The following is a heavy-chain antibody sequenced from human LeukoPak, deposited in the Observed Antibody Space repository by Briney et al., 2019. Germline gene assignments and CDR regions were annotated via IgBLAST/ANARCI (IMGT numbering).Heavy chain of an antibody. CDR1: GYTFTIYY. Sequence: ASVKVSCKASGYTFTIYYMHWVRQAPGQGLEWMGIINPSGGSTSYAQKFQGRVTMTRDTSTSTVYMELSSLRSEDTAVYYCARDRPPYSSSWYQTENWFDPWGQGTLVTVSS. CDR3: ARDRPPYSSSWYQTENWFDP. V-gene: IGHV1-46*01. CDR2: INPSGGST. J-gene: IGHJ5*02. D-gene: IGHD6-13*01.